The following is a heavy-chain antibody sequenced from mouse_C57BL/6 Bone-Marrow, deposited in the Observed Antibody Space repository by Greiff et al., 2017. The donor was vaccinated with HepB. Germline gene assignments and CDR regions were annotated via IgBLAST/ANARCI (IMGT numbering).Heavy chain of an antibody. V-gene: IGHV1-19*01. CDR2: INPYNGGT. CDR3: AREYYGSSYWYFDV. Sequence: VQLKQSGPVLVKPGASVKMSCKASGYTFTDYYMNWVKQSHGKSLEWIGVINPYNGGTSYNQKFKGKATLTVDKSSSTAYMELNSLTSEDSAVYYCAREYYGSSYWYFDVWGTGTTVTVSS. CDR1: GYTFTDYY. D-gene: IGHD1-1*01. J-gene: IGHJ1*03.